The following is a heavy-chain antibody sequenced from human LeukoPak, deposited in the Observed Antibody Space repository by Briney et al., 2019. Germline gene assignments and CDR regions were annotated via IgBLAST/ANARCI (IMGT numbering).Heavy chain of an antibody. CDR2: IYYSGST. CDR3: ARRGEWELQNFDY. J-gene: IGHJ4*02. V-gene: IGHV4-39*01. D-gene: IGHD1-26*01. CDR1: GGSISSSSYY. Sequence: SETLSLTCTVSGGSISSSSYYWGWIRQPPGKGLEWIGSIYYSGSTYYNPSLKSRVTISVDTSKNQFSLKLSSVTAADTAVYYCARRGEWELQNFDYWGQGTLVTVSS.